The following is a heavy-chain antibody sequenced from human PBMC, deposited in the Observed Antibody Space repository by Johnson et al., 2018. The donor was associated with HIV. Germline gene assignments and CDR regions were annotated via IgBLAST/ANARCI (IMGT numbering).Heavy chain of an antibody. CDR3: AKETRDSRSAFDI. V-gene: IGHV3-33*06. CDR1: GFTFSSYG. Sequence: QVQLVESGGGVVQPGKSLRLSCAASGFTFSSYGMHWVRQAAGKGLEWVALIWYDGSNKYYADSVKGRFTISRDNSKKTLYLQMSRLRAEDTAVYYCAKETRDSRSAFDIWGQGTMVTVSS. CDR2: IWYDGSNK. D-gene: IGHD3-22*01. J-gene: IGHJ3*02.